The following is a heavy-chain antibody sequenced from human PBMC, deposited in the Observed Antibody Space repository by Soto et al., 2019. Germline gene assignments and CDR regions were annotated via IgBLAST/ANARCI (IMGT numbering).Heavy chain of an antibody. CDR3: FTHDYGDYVDWFDP. CDR1: GGSISSSSDY. J-gene: IGHJ5*02. Sequence: PSETLSLTCTVSGGSISSSSDYWGWIRQPPGKGLEWIGSIYYSGSTYYNPSLKSRVTISVDTSKNQFSLKLSSVTAADTAVYYCFTHDYGDYVDWFDPWGQGTLVTVSS. CDR2: IYYSGST. D-gene: IGHD4-17*01. V-gene: IGHV4-39*01.